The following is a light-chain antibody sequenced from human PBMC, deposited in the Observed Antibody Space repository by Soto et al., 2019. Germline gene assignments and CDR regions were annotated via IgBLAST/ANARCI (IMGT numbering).Light chain of an antibody. V-gene: IGKV2-28*01. CDR3: LQALHPPYT. Sequence: DTVMTQSPLSLPVTPGEPASISCRSSQSLLHSNGYNYLDWYLQKPGQSPQLLIYLGSNRASGVPDRFRGSGSGTDFTLKISRVEAGDGGVYYCLQALHPPYTFGQGTKLEIK. CDR1: QSLLHSNGYNY. J-gene: IGKJ2*01. CDR2: LGS.